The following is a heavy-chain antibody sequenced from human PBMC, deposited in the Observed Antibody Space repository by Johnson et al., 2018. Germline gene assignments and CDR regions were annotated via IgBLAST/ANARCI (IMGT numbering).Heavy chain of an antibody. Sequence: QVQLVQSGGGVVQPGRSLRLSCAASGFTFRTYGMHWVRQDPGKGLEWVAVISYEGSNTYYADSVTGRFTISRDNSKNTLFLQINSLRAEHTAVYYLAKKTQSGSWNYVRGMDVWGQGTTVSVSS. CDR2: ISYEGSNT. CDR3: AKKTQSGSWNYVRGMDV. J-gene: IGHJ6*02. CDR1: GFTFRTYG. D-gene: IGHD1-7*01. V-gene: IGHV3-30*18.